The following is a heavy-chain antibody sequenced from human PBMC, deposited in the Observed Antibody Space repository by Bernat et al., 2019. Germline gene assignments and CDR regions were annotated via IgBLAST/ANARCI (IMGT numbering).Heavy chain of an antibody. D-gene: IGHD6-13*01. CDR1: GLTFSSHW. V-gene: IGHV3-74*01. J-gene: IGHJ4*02. CDR2: INSDGSST. CDR3: ARDQYSSTWEPFDC. Sequence: EVQLVESGGGLVQPGGSLRLSCAASGLTFSSHWMHWVRQAPGKGLVWVSRINSDGSSTSYADSVKGRFTISRDNAKNKLFLQMTSLRAEDTAVYYCARDQYSSTWEPFDCWGQGTLVTVSA.